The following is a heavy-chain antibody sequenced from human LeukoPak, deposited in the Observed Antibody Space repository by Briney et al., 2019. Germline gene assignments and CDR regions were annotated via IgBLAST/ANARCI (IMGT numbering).Heavy chain of an antibody. Sequence: PGGSLRLSCAASGFTFSSYEMNWVRQAPGKGLEWVSYISSCGATIYYADSVKGRFTISRDNAKNSLYLQMNSLRAEDTALYYCARSSSSSGGYYYMDVWGKGTTVTVSS. CDR1: GFTFSSYE. D-gene: IGHD6-6*01. CDR3: ARSSSSSGGYYYMDV. J-gene: IGHJ6*03. CDR2: ISSCGATI. V-gene: IGHV3-48*03.